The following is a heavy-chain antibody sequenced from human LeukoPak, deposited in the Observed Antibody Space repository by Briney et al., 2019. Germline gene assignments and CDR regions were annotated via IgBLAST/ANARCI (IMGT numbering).Heavy chain of an antibody. D-gene: IGHD6-19*01. J-gene: IGHJ4*02. V-gene: IGHV3-20*01. CDR1: GFTLDDYG. Sequence: GGSLRLSCAASGFTLDDYGMSWVRQAPGKGLEWVSGINWNGGSTGYADSVKGRFTISRDNAKNSLYLQMNSLRAEDTALYHCARGDSSGWYLVFDYWGQGTLVTVSS. CDR2: INWNGGST. CDR3: ARGDSSGWYLVFDY.